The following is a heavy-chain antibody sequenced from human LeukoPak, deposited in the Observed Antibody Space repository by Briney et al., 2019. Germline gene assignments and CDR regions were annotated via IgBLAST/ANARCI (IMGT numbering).Heavy chain of an antibody. CDR3: ARLPYSSSWSDYYFDY. CDR1: GYTFTSYA. Sequence: ASVKVSCKASGYTFTSYAMNWVRQAPGQGLEWMGWINTNTGNPTYAQGFTGRFVFSLDTSVSTAYLQISSLKAEDTAVYYCARLPYSSSWSDYYFDYWGQGTLVTVSS. D-gene: IGHD6-13*01. CDR2: INTNTGNP. J-gene: IGHJ4*02. V-gene: IGHV7-4-1*02.